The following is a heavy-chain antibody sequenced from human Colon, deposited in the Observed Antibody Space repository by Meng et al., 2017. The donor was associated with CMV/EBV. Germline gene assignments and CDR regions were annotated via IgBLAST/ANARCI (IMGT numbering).Heavy chain of an antibody. CDR2: IYYSGST. Sequence: SETLSLTCTVSGGSVSSGSYYWSWIRQPPGKGLEWIGYIYYSGSTNYNPSLKSRVTISVDTSKNQFSLKLSSVTAADTAVYYCARDWIFGVINSDYYYGMDVWGQGTTVTVSS. J-gene: IGHJ6*02. D-gene: IGHD3-3*01. CDR3: ARDWIFGVINSDYYYGMDV. V-gene: IGHV4-61*01. CDR1: GGSVSSGSYY.